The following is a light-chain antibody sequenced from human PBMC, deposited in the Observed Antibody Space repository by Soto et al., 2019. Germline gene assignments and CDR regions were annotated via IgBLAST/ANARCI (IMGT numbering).Light chain of an antibody. CDR3: HQYDNWPPVT. CDR1: QSVSKN. J-gene: IGKJ5*01. Sequence: EIVMTQSPVTLSVSPGERVTLSCRASQSVSKNLAWYQQKSGQAPRLLIYGASTRVTGIPARFSGSGSATEFPLTISSLQFEDFAIYYCHQYDNWPPVTFGQGTRLDIK. CDR2: GAS. V-gene: IGKV3-15*01.